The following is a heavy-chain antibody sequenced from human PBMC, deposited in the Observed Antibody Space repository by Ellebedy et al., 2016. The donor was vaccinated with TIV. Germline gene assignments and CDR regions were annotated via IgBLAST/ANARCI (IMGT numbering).Heavy chain of an antibody. V-gene: IGHV5-51*01. Sequence: GESLKISCTGSGYIFSSYWIAWVRQMPGKGLEWMGIIYPDDSDTRYSPSFQGQVSISADKSISTAYLQWSGLKASDTAMYYCARHKAMAVAVTDAFDIWGQGTLVTVSS. CDR1: GYIFSSYW. CDR2: IYPDDSDT. J-gene: IGHJ3*02. D-gene: IGHD6-19*01. CDR3: ARHKAMAVAVTDAFDI.